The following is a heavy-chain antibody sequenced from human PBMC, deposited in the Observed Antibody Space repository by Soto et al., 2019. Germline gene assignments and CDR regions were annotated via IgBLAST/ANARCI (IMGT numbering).Heavy chain of an antibody. D-gene: IGHD3-3*01. V-gene: IGHV3-33*01. CDR3: ARGHLNYDFWIYYGMDF. Sequence: PGGSLRLSCAASGFTFRSYGMHWVRQAPGKGLEWGAVIWYDGSNKYYADSVKGRFTISRDNSKNTLYLQINSLSAEDTAVYYCARGHLNYDFWIYYGMDFWRQGTTVTVSS. CDR1: GFTFRSYG. J-gene: IGHJ6*02. CDR2: IWYDGSNK.